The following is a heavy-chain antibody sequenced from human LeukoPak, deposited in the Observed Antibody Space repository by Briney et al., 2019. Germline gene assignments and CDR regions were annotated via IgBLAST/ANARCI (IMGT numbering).Heavy chain of an antibody. V-gene: IGHV1-69*01. CDR1: GGTFSSYA. CDR2: IIPIFGTA. D-gene: IGHD3-3*01. CDR3: ARLPPSYTIFGVVSDY. J-gene: IGHJ4*02. Sequence: ASVEVSCKASGGTFSSYAISWVRQAPGQGLEWMGGIIPIFGTANYAQKFQGRVTITADESTSTAYMELSSLRSEDTAVYYCARLPPSYTIFGVVSDYWGQGTLVTVSS.